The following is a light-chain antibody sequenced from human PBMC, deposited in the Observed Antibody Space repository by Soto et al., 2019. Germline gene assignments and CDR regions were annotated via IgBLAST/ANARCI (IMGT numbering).Light chain of an antibody. CDR2: DVY. CDR3: CSYAGSSTVYV. V-gene: IGLV2-11*01. Sequence: QSALTQPRSVSGSHGQSVTISCTGTSSDGGGYGYVSWYQQHPGKAPKLMIYDVYNRPSGVPDRFSGSKSGNTASLTISGLQAEDEAVYYCCSYAGSSTVYVFGTGTKLTVL. CDR1: SSDGGGYGY. J-gene: IGLJ1*01.